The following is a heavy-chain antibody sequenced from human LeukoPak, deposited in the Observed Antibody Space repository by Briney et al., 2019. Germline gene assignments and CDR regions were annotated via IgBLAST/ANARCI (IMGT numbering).Heavy chain of an antibody. V-gene: IGHV4-34*01. CDR1: GXXXXGYX. CDR2: INHSGST. CDR3: ARSIAGDTAMVFEP. Sequence: SETLSLTCAVYGXXXXGYXXSWXRQPPXXXXXXIGEINHSGSTNYNPSLKSRVTISVDTSKNQFSLKLSSVTAADTAVYYCARSIAGDTAMVFEPWGQGTLVTVSS. J-gene: IGHJ5*02. D-gene: IGHD5-18*01.